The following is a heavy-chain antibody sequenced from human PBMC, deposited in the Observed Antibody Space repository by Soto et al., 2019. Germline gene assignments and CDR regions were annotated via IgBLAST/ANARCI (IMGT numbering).Heavy chain of an antibody. Sequence: PGGSLRLSCAASGFTVSSNYISWAPQAPGKGLEWVSSISSSSSYINYADSVKGRFTISRDNAKNSLYLQMNSLRAEDTAVYYCARGRYGMDVWGQGTTVTVSS. CDR2: ISSSSSYI. CDR1: GFTVSSNY. J-gene: IGHJ6*02. V-gene: IGHV3-11*05. CDR3: ARGRYGMDV.